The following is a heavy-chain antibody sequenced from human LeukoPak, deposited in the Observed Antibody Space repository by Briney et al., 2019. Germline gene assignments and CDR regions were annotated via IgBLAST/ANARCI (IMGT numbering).Heavy chain of an antibody. Sequence: GASVKVSCKASGYTFTTYAMHWVRQAPGQRLEWMGWINAGTAYTKYSQTFQGRVTFTRDTSASTAYMELSSLRSEDTAVYYCAREYCSGGSCYPWSYWGQGTLVTVSS. CDR1: GYTFTTYA. CDR2: INAGTAYT. D-gene: IGHD2-15*01. J-gene: IGHJ4*02. V-gene: IGHV1-3*01. CDR3: AREYCSGGSCYPWSY.